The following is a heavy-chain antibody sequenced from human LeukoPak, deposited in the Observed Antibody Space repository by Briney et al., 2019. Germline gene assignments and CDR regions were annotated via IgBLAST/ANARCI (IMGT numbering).Heavy chain of an antibody. D-gene: IGHD4-17*01. Sequence: GGSLRLSCAASGFTFSSYSMNWVRQAPGKGLEWVSSISSSSSYIYYADSVKGRFTISRDNAKNSLYLQMNSLRAEDTAVYYCARALLQGTVTPNWFDPWGQGTLVTVSS. CDR2: ISSSSSYI. CDR3: ARALLQGTVTPNWFDP. J-gene: IGHJ5*02. V-gene: IGHV3-21*01. CDR1: GFTFSSYS.